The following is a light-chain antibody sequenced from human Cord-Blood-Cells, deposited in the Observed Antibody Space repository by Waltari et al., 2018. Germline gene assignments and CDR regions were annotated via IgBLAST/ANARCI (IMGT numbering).Light chain of an antibody. J-gene: IGLJ3*02. Sequence: QSALTQPASVSGSPGQSITISRTATSSDVGIYNLVSWYQQHPCKATKHMINEGSKRPSGGSNRVAGSKSGNTASLTISRRQAGDEADYYCCSYAGSSTCVFGGGTKLTVL. CDR1: SSDVGIYNL. V-gene: IGLV2-23*01. CDR2: EGS. CDR3: CSYAGSSTCV.